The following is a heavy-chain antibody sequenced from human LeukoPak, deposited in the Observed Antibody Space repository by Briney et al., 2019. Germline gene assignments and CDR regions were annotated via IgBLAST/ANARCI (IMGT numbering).Heavy chain of an antibody. Sequence: ASVKVSCKASGYTFTSYGISWVRQAPGQGLEWTGWISAYNGNTNYAQKLQGRVTMTTDTSTSTAYMELRSLRSDDTAVYYCARGAGYYDSSGYSHPDYWGQGTLVTVSS. J-gene: IGHJ4*02. V-gene: IGHV1-18*01. CDR1: GYTFTSYG. CDR3: ARGAGYYDSSGYSHPDY. CDR2: ISAYNGNT. D-gene: IGHD3-22*01.